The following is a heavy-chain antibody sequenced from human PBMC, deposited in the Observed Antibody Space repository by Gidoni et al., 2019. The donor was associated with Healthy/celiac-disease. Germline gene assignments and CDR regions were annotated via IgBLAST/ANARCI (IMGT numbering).Heavy chain of an antibody. Sequence: EVPLVESGGGLVQPGGSMRLSCAASGFTFRSYAMSWVRQAPGKGLECVSAIRGIGGSTYYADSVNGRFTISRDNSKNTLYLQMNSLRAEDTSVYYCAKEGGSCWYAADAFDIWGQGTMFTVSS. CDR1: GFTFRSYA. CDR3: AKEGGSCWYAADAFDI. CDR2: IRGIGGST. D-gene: IGHD6-19*01. V-gene: IGHV3-23*04. J-gene: IGHJ3*02.